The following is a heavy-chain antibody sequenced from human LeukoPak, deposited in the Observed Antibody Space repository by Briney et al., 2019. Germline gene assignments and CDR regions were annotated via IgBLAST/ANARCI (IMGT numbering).Heavy chain of an antibody. D-gene: IGHD1-26*01. CDR1: GFTFSSSG. CDR2: ISYDGSNK. Sequence: PGGSLRLSCAASGFTFSSSGMHWVRQAPGKGLEWVAVISYDGSNKYYGDSVKGRFTISRDNSKNTVYLQMKSLRAEDSAVYYCASLSIVGATGAPNWGQGTLVTVSS. J-gene: IGHJ4*02. V-gene: IGHV3-30*03. CDR3: ASLSIVGATGAPN.